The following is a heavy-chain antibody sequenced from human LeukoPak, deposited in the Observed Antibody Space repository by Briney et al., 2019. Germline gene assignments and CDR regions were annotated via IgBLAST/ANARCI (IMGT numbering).Heavy chain of an antibody. D-gene: IGHD2-2*01. CDR1: GGSISSGDYY. V-gene: IGHV4-39*07. CDR2: INHSGST. J-gene: IGHJ5*02. Sequence: PSETLSLTCTVSGGSISSGDYYWSWIRQPPGKGLEWIGEINHSGSTNYNPSLKSRVTISVDTSKNQFSLKLSSVTAADTAVYYCARGNEYCSSTSCYEWFDPWGQGTLVTVSS. CDR3: ARGNEYCSSTSCYEWFDP.